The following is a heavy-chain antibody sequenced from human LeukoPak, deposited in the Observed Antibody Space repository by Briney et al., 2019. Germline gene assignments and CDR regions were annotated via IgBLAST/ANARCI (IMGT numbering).Heavy chain of an antibody. CDR1: GYTFTGYY. D-gene: IGHD3-10*01. V-gene: IGHV1-2*06. CDR3: ARLAVGLLWFGFDY. Sequence: GDSVKVSCKASGYTFTGYYMHWVRQAPGQGLKWMGRINPNSGGTNYAQKFQGRVTMTRDTSISTAYMELSRLRSDDTAVYYCARLAVGLLWFGFDYWGQGTLVTVSS. J-gene: IGHJ4*02. CDR2: INPNSGGT.